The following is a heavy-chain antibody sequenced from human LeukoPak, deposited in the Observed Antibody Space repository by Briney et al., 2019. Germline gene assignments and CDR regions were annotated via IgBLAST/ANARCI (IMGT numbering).Heavy chain of an antibody. Sequence: GGSLRLSCEASTFTFSIYWMSWVRQAPGKGLEWVANIKEDRSETYYLDSVKGRFTISRDNAKKSLYLEMNSLRVEDTAVYYCAREESDGIYYYGMDVWGQGTTVTVSS. CDR2: IKEDRSET. CDR3: AREESDGIYYYGMDV. J-gene: IGHJ6*02. CDR1: TFTFSIYW. V-gene: IGHV3-7*03. D-gene: IGHD1-14*01.